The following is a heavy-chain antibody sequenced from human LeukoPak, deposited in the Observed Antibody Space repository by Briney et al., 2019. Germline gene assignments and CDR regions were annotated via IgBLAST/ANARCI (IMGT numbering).Heavy chain of an antibody. CDR1: GFTFSSYW. J-gene: IGHJ4*02. CDR2: IKQDGSEK. V-gene: IGHV3-7*01. D-gene: IGHD2-2*01. Sequence: GGSLRLSCAASGFTFSSYWMSWVRQAPGKGLEWVANIKQDGSEKYYVDSVKGRFTISRDNAKNSLYLQMNSLRAEDTAVYYCARDYGSIVVVPAALGAVDYWGQGTLVTVSS. CDR3: ARDYGSIVVVPAALGAVDY.